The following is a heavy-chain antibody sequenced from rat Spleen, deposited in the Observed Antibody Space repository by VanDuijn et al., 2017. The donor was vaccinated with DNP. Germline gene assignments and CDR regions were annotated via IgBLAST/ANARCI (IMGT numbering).Heavy chain of an antibody. Sequence: QVQLKESGPGLVQPSQTLSLTCTVSGFSLTSYHVHWVRQPPGKGLEWMGRIQSGGSTDYNSALKSRLSISRDTSKSQVFLKMNSVQTEDTAMYFCARLGSPYWGQGVMVTVSS. CDR3: ARLGSPY. D-gene: IGHD4-6*01. V-gene: IGHV2-27*01. CDR1: GFSLTSYH. CDR2: IQSGGST. J-gene: IGHJ2*01.